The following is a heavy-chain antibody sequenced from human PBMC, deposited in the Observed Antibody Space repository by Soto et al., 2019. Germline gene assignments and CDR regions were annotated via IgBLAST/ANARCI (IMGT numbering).Heavy chain of an antibody. CDR1: GFTFDDYA. CDR2: ISWNSGSI. J-gene: IGHJ6*02. Sequence: GGSLRLSCAASGFTFDDYAMHWVRQAPGKGLEWVSGISWNSGSIGYADSVKGRFTISRDNAKNSLYLQMNSLRAEDTALYYCTKGYYYYYGMDVWGQGTTVTVSS. CDR3: TKGYYYYYGMDV. V-gene: IGHV3-9*01.